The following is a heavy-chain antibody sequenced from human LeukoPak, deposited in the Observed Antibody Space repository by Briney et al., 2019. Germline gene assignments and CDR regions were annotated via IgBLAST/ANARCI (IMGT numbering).Heavy chain of an antibody. CDR2: ISWDGGST. V-gene: IGHV3-43D*03. J-gene: IGHJ6*02. CDR3: ACRCEYCSSTSCYARDYYGMDV. Sequence: PGGSLRLSCAASGFTFDDYAMHWVRQAPGKGLEWVSLISWDGGSTYYADSVKGRFTISRDNSKNSLYLQMNSLRAEDTALYYCACRCEYCSSTSCYARDYYGMDVWGQGTTVTVSS. CDR1: GFTFDDYA. D-gene: IGHD2-2*01.